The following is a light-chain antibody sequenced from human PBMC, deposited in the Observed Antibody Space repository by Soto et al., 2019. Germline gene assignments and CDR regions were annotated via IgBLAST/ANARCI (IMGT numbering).Light chain of an antibody. V-gene: IGKV3-11*01. CDR2: GAS. J-gene: IGKJ5*01. CDR3: QQRSNWPIT. CDR1: QSVGSSY. Sequence: EVVLTQSPAILSLSPGERAALSCRASQSVGSSYLAWYQHKSGQAPRLLIYGASNRATGIPARFSGSGSGTDFTLTISSLEPEDFAVYYCQQRSNWPITFGQGTRLEIK.